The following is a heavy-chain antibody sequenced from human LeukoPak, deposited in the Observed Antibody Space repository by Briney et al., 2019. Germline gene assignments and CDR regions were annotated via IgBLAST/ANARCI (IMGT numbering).Heavy chain of an antibody. CDR1: GGSFSGYY. CDR3: ARDDYPPGYFDY. D-gene: IGHD3-16*01. Sequence: SETLSLTCAVYGGSFSGYYWSWIRQPPGKGLEWIGEINHSGSTNYNPSLKSRVTISVDTSKNQFSLKLSSVTAADTAVYYCARDDYPPGYFDYWGQGTLVTVSS. J-gene: IGHJ4*02. CDR2: INHSGST. V-gene: IGHV4-34*01.